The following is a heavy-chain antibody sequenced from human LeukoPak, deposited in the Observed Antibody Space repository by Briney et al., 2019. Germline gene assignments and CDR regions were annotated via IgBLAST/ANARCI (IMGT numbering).Heavy chain of an antibody. J-gene: IGHJ4*02. CDR2: IYYSGST. CDR3: ARTGNDYGDFYFDY. V-gene: IGHV4-39*07. D-gene: IGHD4-17*01. CDR1: GGSISSNTSY. Sequence: SETLSLTCTVSGGSISSNTSYWGWIRQPPGKGLEWLGSIYYSGSTYYNPSLKSRVTISLDTSKSQFSLKLNSVTAADTAVYSCARTGNDYGDFYFDYWGQGTLVTVSS.